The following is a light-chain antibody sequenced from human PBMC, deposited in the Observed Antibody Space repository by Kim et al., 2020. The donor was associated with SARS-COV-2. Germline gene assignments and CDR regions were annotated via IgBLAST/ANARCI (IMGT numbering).Light chain of an antibody. Sequence: ASVGDRVTITCQASQDISNFLNWYQQKPGKAPKLLIYDTSNLQTGVPSRFSGSGSGSHFTLTITRLQPEDVATYFCQQYNDLPFTFGPGTKVDFK. J-gene: IGKJ3*01. V-gene: IGKV1-33*01. CDR1: QDISNF. CDR3: QQYNDLPFT. CDR2: DTS.